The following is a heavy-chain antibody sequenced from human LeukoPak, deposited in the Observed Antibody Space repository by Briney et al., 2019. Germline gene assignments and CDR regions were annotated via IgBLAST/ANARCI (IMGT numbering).Heavy chain of an antibody. J-gene: IGHJ3*02. CDR3: ARDIPPAAFDI. CDR2: IIPIFGTA. V-gene: IGHV1-69*13. CDR1: GGTFSSYA. Sequence: GASVKVSCKASGGTFSSYAISWVRQAPGQGLEWMGGIIPIFGTANYAQKFQGRVTITADESTSTAYMELGSLRSEDTAVYYCARDIPPAAFDIWGQGTMVTVSS.